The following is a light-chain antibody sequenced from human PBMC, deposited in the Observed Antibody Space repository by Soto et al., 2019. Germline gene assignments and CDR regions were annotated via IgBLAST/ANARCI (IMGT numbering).Light chain of an antibody. V-gene: IGLV2-14*01. J-gene: IGLJ3*02. CDR3: SSYTSSSTWV. CDR1: SSDVGGYNY. Sequence: QSALTQPAYVSGSPGQSITISCTGTSSDVGGYNYVSWYQQHPGKVPKLMVYEVSNRPSGVSNRFSGSKSGNTASLTISGLQAEDDADYYCSSYTSSSTWVFGGGTQLTVL. CDR2: EVS.